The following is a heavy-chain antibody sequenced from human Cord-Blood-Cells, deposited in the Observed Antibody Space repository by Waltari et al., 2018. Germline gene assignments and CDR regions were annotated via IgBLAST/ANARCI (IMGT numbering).Heavy chain of an antibody. Sequence: QVQLVQSGAEVKKPGASVKVSCKASGYTFTSYYMHWVRQAPGQGLEWMGIINPSGGSTSYAQKFRGRVTMTRDTSTSTVYMELSSLRSEDTAVYYCARVMDYYDSSGYSSLDYWGQGTLVTVSS. J-gene: IGHJ4*02. D-gene: IGHD3-22*01. CDR3: ARVMDYYDSSGYSSLDY. CDR1: GYTFTSYY. V-gene: IGHV1-46*01. CDR2: INPSGGST.